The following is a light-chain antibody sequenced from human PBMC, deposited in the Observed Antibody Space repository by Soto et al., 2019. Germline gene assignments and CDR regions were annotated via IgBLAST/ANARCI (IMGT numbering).Light chain of an antibody. V-gene: IGKV1-39*01. CDR2: AAS. CDR1: QNITNF. J-gene: IGKJ1*01. CDR3: QESATTRWA. Sequence: DIQMTQSPSSLSASVGARVTIACRASQNITNFLNWYQHNPGKAPNLLIFAASHLQSGVSSRFSGSGSGTDFTLTISSLHPEDFATFYCQESATTRWAFGQGTKVDIK.